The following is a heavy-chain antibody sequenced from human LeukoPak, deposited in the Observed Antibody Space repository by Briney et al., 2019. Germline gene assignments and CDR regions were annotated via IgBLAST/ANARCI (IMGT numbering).Heavy chain of an antibody. CDR1: GYTFTSYG. D-gene: IGHD3-9*01. Sequence: ASVKVSCKASGYTFTSYGISWVRQAPGQGLEWMGWISAYNGNTNYAQKLQGRVTMTTDTSTSTAYMELRSLRSDDTAVYYCARDRLAGYYDKIPDAFDIWGQGTMVTVSS. J-gene: IGHJ3*02. CDR3: ARDRLAGYYDKIPDAFDI. V-gene: IGHV1-18*01. CDR2: ISAYNGNT.